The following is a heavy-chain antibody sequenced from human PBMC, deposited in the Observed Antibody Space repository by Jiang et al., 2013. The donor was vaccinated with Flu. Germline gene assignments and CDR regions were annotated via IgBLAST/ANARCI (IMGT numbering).Heavy chain of an antibody. V-gene: IGHV1-69*04. J-gene: IGHJ3*02. CDR1: GGTFSSYT. Sequence: GAEVKKPGSSVKVSCKASGGTFSSYTISWVRQAPGQGLEWMGRIIPILGIANYAQKFQGRVTITADKSTSTAYMELSSLRSEDTAVYYCARDVRGEHSAFDIWGQGTMVTVSS. CDR2: IIPILGIA. CDR3: ARDVRGEHSAFDI. D-gene: IGHD1/OR15-1a*01.